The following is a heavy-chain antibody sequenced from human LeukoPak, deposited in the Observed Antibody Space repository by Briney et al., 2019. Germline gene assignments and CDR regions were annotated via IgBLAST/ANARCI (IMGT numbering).Heavy chain of an antibody. D-gene: IGHD6-6*01. V-gene: IGHV4-59*08. CDR1: GGSISGSY. Sequence: SETLSLTCTVSGGSISGSYWSWIRQPPGKGLEWIGYIYYTGDTNSNPSLKSRVIISLDTSKNQVSLQVTSVTAADTAVYYARPFDFWGQGTLVTVSS. J-gene: IGHJ4*02. CDR3: RPFDF. CDR2: IYYTGDT.